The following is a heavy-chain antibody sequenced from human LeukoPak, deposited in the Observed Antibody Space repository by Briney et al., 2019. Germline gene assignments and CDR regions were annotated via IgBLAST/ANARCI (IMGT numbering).Heavy chain of an antibody. CDR2: IRNKANSYSI. CDR3: VRVMLGSSKFFDP. CDR1: GFTFSHYY. Sequence: GGSLRLSCAGSGFTFSHYYIDWVRQAPGKGLEWVARIRNKANSYSIEYAASVKGRFTISRDDSKNSVYLQMNSLKSEDTADYYCVRVMLGSSKFFDPWGRGTLVTVSS. D-gene: IGHD1-26*01. V-gene: IGHV3-72*01. J-gene: IGHJ2*01.